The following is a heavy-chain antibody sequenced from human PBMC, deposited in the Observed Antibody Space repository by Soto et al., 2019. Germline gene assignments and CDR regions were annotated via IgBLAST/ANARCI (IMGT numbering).Heavy chain of an antibody. Sequence: EVQLVESGGGLVKPGGSLRLSCAASGFTFSSDSMNWVRQAPGKGLEWVSSISSSSSYIYYADSVKGRFTISRDNAQNSLYLQMNSLRAEDTAVYYCARDNYDSSGYLYYYYGMDVWGQGTTVTVSS. CDR3: ARDNYDSSGYLYYYYGMDV. V-gene: IGHV3-21*01. CDR1: GFTFSSDS. D-gene: IGHD3-22*01. J-gene: IGHJ6*02. CDR2: ISSSSSYI.